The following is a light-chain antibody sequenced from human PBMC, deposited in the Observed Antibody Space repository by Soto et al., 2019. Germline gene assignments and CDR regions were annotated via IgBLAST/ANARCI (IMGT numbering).Light chain of an antibody. Sequence: QSALTQPASVSGSLGQSITISCSGTSSDVGAYNYVSWYQQYPGKAPKLMIYHVTDRPSGVSNRFSGSKSGNTASLTISGLQAEDEADYYCCSSTPSNTFVFGTGTKVTVL. CDR3: CSSTPSNTFV. CDR1: SSDVGAYNY. J-gene: IGLJ1*01. V-gene: IGLV2-14*01. CDR2: HVT.